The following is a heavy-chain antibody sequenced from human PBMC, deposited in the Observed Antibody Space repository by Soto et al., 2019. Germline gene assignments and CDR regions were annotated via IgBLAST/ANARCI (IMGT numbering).Heavy chain of an antibody. V-gene: IGHV3-9*01. CDR3: AKGRMTLIGHFDY. CDR1: GFTFDDYA. CDR2: ISWNSGSI. Sequence: EVQLVESGGGLVQPGRSLRLSCAASGFTFDDYAMHWVRQAPGKGLEWVSGISWNSGSIGYADSVKGRFTISRDNAKNSLYLQMNSLRAEDTALYYCAKGRMTLIGHFDYWGQGTLVTVSS. J-gene: IGHJ4*02.